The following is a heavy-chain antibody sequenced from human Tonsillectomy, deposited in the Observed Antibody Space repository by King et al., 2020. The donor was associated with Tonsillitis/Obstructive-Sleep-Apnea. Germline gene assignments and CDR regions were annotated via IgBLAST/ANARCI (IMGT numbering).Heavy chain of an antibody. CDR3: AKDRGTMVRGVIIQPFDY. D-gene: IGHD3-10*01. V-gene: IGHV3-30*18. J-gene: IGHJ4*02. Sequence: VQLVESGGGVVQPGRSLRLSCAASGFTFSSYGMHWVRQAPGKGLEWVAVISYDGSNKYYADSVKGRFTISRDNSKNTLYLQMNSLRAEDTAVYYCAKDRGTMVRGVIIQPFDYWRQGTLVTVSS. CDR2: ISYDGSNK. CDR1: GFTFSSYG.